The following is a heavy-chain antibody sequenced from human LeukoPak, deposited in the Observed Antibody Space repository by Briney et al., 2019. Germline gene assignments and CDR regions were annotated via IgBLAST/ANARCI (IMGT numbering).Heavy chain of an antibody. CDR2: ISSGSSYI. CDR1: GFTFSSYS. CDR3: ARLLRLGELSLDDYYYGMDV. V-gene: IGHV3-21*01. J-gene: IGHJ6*02. Sequence: GGSLRLSCAASGFTFSSYSMNWVRQAPGKGLEWVSSISSGSSYIYYADSVKSRFTISRDNAKNSLHLQMNSLRAEDTAVYYCARLLRLGELSLDDYYYGMDVCGQGTTVTVSS. D-gene: IGHD3-16*02.